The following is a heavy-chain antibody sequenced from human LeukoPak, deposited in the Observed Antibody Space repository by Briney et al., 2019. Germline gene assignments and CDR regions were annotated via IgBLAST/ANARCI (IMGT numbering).Heavy chain of an antibody. V-gene: IGHV1-2*02. CDR3: ARKKSSSNGIDY. Sequence: GASVKVSCKASGYSFTSYYMHWVRQAPGQGLEWMGWINPDSGGTNYAQKFQGRVTMTRDTSISTAYMELSRLRSDDTAVYYCARKKSSSNGIDYWGQGTLVTVSS. D-gene: IGHD1-14*01. CDR2: INPDSGGT. J-gene: IGHJ4*02. CDR1: GYSFTSYY.